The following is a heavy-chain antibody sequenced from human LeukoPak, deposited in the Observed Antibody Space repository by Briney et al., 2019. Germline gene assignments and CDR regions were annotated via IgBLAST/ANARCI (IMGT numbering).Heavy chain of an antibody. J-gene: IGHJ4*02. V-gene: IGHV3-66*02. CDR2: IYSGGST. D-gene: IGHD6-6*01. Sequence: GGSLRLSCVASGFTFSSYAMSWVRQAPGKGLEWVSVIYSGGSTFYADSVKGRFTISRDNSKNTLYLQMNSLRAEDTAVYYCARASIAASGYYFDYWGQGTLVTVSS. CDR3: ARASIAASGYYFDY. CDR1: GFTFSSYA.